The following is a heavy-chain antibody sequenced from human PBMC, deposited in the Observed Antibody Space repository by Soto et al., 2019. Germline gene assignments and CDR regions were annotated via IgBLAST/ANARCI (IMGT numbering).Heavy chain of an antibody. J-gene: IGHJ6*02. CDR2: ISAYNGNT. CDR1: GYTFTSYG. CDR3: ASGDHYYDSSGYYPIAKNYYYYYGMDV. V-gene: IGHV1-18*01. Sequence: ASVKVSCKASGYTFTSYGISWVRQAPGQGLEWMGWISAYNGNTNYAQKLQGRVTMTTDTSTSTAYMELRSPRSDDTAVYYCASGDHYYDSSGYYPIAKNYYYYYGMDVCGQGTTVTVS. D-gene: IGHD3-22*01.